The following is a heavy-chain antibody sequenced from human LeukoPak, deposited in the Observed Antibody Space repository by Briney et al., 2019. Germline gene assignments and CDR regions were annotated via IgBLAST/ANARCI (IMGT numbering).Heavy chain of an antibody. V-gene: IGHV3-23*01. CDR3: AKEEQLGNAFDI. J-gene: IGHJ3*02. Sequence: PGGSLSLSCAASGFTFSSYALSWVRQAPGKGLEWVSAISGSGGSTYYADSVKGRFTISRDNSKNTLYLQMNSLRAEDTAVYYCAKEEQLGNAFDIWGQGTMVTVSS. CDR1: GFTFSSYA. CDR2: ISGSGGST. D-gene: IGHD6-13*01.